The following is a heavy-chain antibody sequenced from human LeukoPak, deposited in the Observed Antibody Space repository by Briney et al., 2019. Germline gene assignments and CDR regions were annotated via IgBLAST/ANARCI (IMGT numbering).Heavy chain of an antibody. CDR1: GSFSSYV. Sequence: GGSLRLSCAASGSFSSYVMTWVRQAPGRGLEWVSTLSASGGSTYYADSVKGRLTISRDNSKNTLYLQMSSLRAEDTAVYFCAKDLILVLPAAYDYWGQGTLVTVSS. V-gene: IGHV3-23*01. J-gene: IGHJ4*02. D-gene: IGHD2-2*01. CDR3: AKDLILVLPAAYDY. CDR2: LSASGGST.